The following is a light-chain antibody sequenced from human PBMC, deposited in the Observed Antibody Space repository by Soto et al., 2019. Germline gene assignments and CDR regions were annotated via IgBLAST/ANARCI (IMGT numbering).Light chain of an antibody. Sequence: EIVLTQSPGTLSLSPGERGTLSCRASQSVTSSYLAWYQQKPGQAPRLLIYGASSRATGTPDRFSGSGSGTEFPLTISRLEPEDFAVYYCQQYGNSVITFGQGTRLEIK. V-gene: IGKV3-20*01. J-gene: IGKJ5*01. CDR2: GAS. CDR3: QQYGNSVIT. CDR1: QSVTSSY.